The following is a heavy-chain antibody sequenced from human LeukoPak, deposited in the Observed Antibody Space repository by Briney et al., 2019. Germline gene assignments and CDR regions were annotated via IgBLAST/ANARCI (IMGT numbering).Heavy chain of an antibody. D-gene: IGHD1-14*01. Sequence: SVKVSCKASGGTFSSYAISWVRQAPGQGREWMGRIIPIFGTAHYAQKFQGRVTITTDESTSTAYMELSSLRSEDTAVYYCALPRGRTNWFDPWGQGTLVTVSS. J-gene: IGHJ5*02. CDR3: ALPRGRTNWFDP. V-gene: IGHV1-69*05. CDR2: IIPIFGTA. CDR1: GGTFSSYA.